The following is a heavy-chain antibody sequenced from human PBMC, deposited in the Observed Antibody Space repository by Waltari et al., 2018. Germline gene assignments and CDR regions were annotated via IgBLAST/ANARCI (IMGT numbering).Heavy chain of an antibody. Sequence: QVQLVESGGGVVQPGGSLRLSCAASGFTFSSYGMHWVRQAPGKGLEWVAFIRYDGSNKYYADSVKGRFTISRDNSKNTLYLQMNSLRAEDMAVYYCAYDYGYYFDYWGQGTLVTVSS. CDR2: IRYDGSNK. V-gene: IGHV3-30*02. CDR3: AYDYGYYFDY. CDR1: GFTFSSYG. D-gene: IGHD4-17*01. J-gene: IGHJ4*02.